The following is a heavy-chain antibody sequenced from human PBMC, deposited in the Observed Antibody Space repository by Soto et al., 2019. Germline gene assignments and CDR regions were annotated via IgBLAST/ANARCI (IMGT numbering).Heavy chain of an antibody. CDR2: INRSGSKK. V-gene: IGHV3-7*05. CDR1: GFTFSSYW. J-gene: IGHJ4*02. CDR3: AKDSGSQFYGDNYHDD. Sequence: PGGSLRLSCAASGFTFSSYWMSWVRQAPGKGLEWVADINRSGSKKYYVDSVKGRFTISRDNAKNTLYLQMNSLRAEDTAVYFCAKDSGSQFYGDNYHDDWGLGTLVTVSS. D-gene: IGHD5-12*01.